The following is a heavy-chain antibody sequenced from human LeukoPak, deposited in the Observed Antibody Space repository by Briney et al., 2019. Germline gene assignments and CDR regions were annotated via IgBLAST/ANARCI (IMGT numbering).Heavy chain of an antibody. J-gene: IGHJ4*02. Sequence: SGGSLRLSCAASGFTFSSYGMHWVRQAPGKGLEWVAFTRYDGSNKYYADSVKGRFTISGDNSKNTPYLQMNSLRAEDTAVYYCAKGRGTYYYGSGSLGIDYWGQGTLVTVSS. CDR1: GFTFSSYG. CDR2: TRYDGSNK. V-gene: IGHV3-30*02. CDR3: AKGRGTYYYGSGSLGIDY. D-gene: IGHD3-10*01.